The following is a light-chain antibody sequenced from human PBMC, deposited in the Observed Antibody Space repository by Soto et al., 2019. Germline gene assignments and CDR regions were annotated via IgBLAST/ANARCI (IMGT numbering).Light chain of an antibody. CDR2: EVS. J-gene: IGLJ2*01. CDR1: SSDVGGYNY. Sequence: QSVLTQPASVSGSPGQSITISCTGTSSDVGGYNYVSWYQQHPGKAPKLMIYEVSHRPSGISSRFYGSRSGNTASLTISGLQAEDEADYYCSSYTGSGKLIFGGGTQLTVL. V-gene: IGLV2-14*01. CDR3: SSYTGSGKLI.